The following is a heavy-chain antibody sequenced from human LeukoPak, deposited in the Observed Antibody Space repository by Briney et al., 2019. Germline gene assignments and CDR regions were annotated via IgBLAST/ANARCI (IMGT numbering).Heavy chain of an antibody. CDR1: GGSFSGYY. Sequence: PSETLSLTCAVYGGSFSGYYWSWLRQPPGKGLEWIGEINHSGSTNYNPSLKSRVTISVDTSKNQFSLKLSSVTAADTAVYYCARMGRYCSGGSCYSFDYWGQGTLVTVSS. CDR2: INHSGST. D-gene: IGHD2-15*01. CDR3: ARMGRYCSGGSCYSFDY. J-gene: IGHJ4*02. V-gene: IGHV4-34*01.